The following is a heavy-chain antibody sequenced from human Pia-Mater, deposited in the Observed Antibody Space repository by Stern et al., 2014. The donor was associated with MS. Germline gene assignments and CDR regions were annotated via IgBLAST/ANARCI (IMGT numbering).Heavy chain of an antibody. CDR1: GGTFSDNA. Sequence: VQLVESGAEVKKPGSSVKVSCKVSGGTFSDNAFSWVRQAPGQGLEWMGGILPIFGAADYAPNFQGRVTITADESTSTVYMEMSSLRSEDTAVYHCARGAYCGGDCYWGWFDSWGQGTLVTVSS. V-gene: IGHV1-69*01. D-gene: IGHD2-21*02. CDR3: ARGAYCGGDCYWGWFDS. J-gene: IGHJ5*01. CDR2: ILPIFGAA.